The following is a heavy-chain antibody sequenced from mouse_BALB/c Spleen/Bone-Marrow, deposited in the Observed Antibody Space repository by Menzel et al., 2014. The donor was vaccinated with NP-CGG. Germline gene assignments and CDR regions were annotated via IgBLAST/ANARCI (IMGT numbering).Heavy chain of an antibody. V-gene: IGHV1-11*01. D-gene: IGHD1-1*01. J-gene: IGHJ4*01. CDR1: GYTFTDHI. CDR3: GGGNYGSSYAMDY. Sequence: QVQLKESGAELASPGASVTLSRKASGYTFTDHIMNWIKKRPGQGLEWIGRIYPVSGETNYNQKFMGKATFSVDRSSSTVYMVLNSLTSEDPAVYYCGGGNYGSSYAMDYWGQGTSVTVSS. CDR2: IYPVSGET.